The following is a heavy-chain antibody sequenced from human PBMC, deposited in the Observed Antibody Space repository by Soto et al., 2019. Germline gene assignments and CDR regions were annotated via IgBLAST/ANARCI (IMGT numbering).Heavy chain of an antibody. J-gene: IGHJ6*02. V-gene: IGHV1-24*01. D-gene: IGHD2-15*01. CDR3: ARDSPIDYGMDV. CDR2: FDPEDGET. CDR1: GYTLTELS. Sequence: ASVKVSCKVSGYTLTELSMHWVRQAPGKGLEWMGGFDPEDGETIYAQKFQGRVTITADKSTSTAYMELSSLRSEDTAVYYCARDSPIDYGMDVWGQGTTVTVSS.